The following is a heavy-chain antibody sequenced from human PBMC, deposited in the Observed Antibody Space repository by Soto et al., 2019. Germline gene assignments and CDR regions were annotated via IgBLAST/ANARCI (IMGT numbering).Heavy chain of an antibody. Sequence: SETLSLTCTVSGGSXSSYYWSWIRQPPGKGLEWIGYIYYTGSTNYNPSLKSRVTISIDTSKNQFSLQLSSVTPDDTAVYFCARDLHGTYYYDCWGQGTLVTVSS. CDR3: ARDLHGTYYYDC. CDR2: IYYTGST. J-gene: IGHJ4*02. V-gene: IGHV4-59*12. CDR1: GGSXSSYY. D-gene: IGHD1-1*01.